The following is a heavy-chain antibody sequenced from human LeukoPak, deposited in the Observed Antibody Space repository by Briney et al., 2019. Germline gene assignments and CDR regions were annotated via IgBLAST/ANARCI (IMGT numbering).Heavy chain of an antibody. CDR1: EYIFTNYA. D-gene: IGHD3-10*01. CDR3: ARDQDVMVRGDI. CDR2: IKTSTGNP. J-gene: IGHJ3*02. V-gene: IGHV7-4-1*02. Sequence: ASVKVSCKASEYIFTNYAMNWVRQAPGQGLEWMGYIKTSTGNPTYAQGFTGRFVFSLDTSVSTAYLQINNLKAEDTAVYYCARDQDVMVRGDIWGQGTMVTVSS.